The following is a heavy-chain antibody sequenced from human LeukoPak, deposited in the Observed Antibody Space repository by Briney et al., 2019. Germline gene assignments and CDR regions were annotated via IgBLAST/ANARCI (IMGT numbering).Heavy chain of an antibody. Sequence: PGGSLRLSCAASGFTFSGSGMHWVRQAPGKGLEWVTFIRYDGSNKYYTDSVKGRFTISRDNSKNTLYLQMDSLRAEDTAVYYCARDYDFWSGYYSPTRGYFGYXXQGTLVTVS. CDR1: GFTFSGSG. V-gene: IGHV3-30*02. CDR3: ARDYDFWSGYYSPTRGYFGY. D-gene: IGHD3-3*01. CDR2: IRYDGSNK. J-gene: IGHJ4*02.